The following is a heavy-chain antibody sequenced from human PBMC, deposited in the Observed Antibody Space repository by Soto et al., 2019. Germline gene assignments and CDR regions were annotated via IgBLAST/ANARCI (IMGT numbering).Heavy chain of an antibody. Sequence: ASVKVSCKASGYTFTSYGISWVRQAPGQGLEWMGWISAYNGNTNYAQKLQGRVTMTTDTSTSTAYMELRSLRSDDTAVYYCARVRFSIAARQYYYYGMDVWCQGTTVTVSS. CDR1: GYTFTSYG. V-gene: IGHV1-18*04. CDR2: ISAYNGNT. D-gene: IGHD6-6*01. J-gene: IGHJ6*02. CDR3: ARVRFSIAARQYYYYGMDV.